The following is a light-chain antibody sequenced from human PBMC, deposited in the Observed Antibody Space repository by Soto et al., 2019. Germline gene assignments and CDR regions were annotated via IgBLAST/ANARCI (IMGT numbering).Light chain of an antibody. V-gene: IGKV3-11*01. J-gene: IGKJ1*01. Sequence: EVVLTQSPATMSLYPGDGATLSCRASQSVSTYLGWYQQKPGQAPRLLIFEASKRATGIPDRISGSGSGTDFTLTISSLEPEDFAVYYCQQRGHWPRTFGQGTKVEMK. CDR3: QQRGHWPRT. CDR2: EAS. CDR1: QSVSTY.